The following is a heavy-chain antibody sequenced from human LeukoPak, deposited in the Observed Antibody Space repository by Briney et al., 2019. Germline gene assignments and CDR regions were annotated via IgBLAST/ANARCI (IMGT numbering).Heavy chain of an antibody. D-gene: IGHD5-12*01. CDR1: GDSISSGGYY. CDR3: AREPRGGGYSFDY. CDR2: IYYSGST. V-gene: IGHV4-31*03. J-gene: IGHJ4*02. Sequence: SETLSLTCTVSGDSISSGGYYWSWIRQHPGKGLEWIGCIYYSGSTFYNPSLKSRVTISVDTSKNQFSLRLSSVTAADTAVYYCAREPRGGGYSFDYWGQGTLVTVSS.